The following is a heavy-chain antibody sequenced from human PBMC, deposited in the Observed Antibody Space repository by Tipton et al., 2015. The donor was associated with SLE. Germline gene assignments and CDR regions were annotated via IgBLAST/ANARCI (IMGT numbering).Heavy chain of an antibody. CDR2: ISPHSGVT. CDR3: ALGIISYCSGGSCYSD. V-gene: IGHV1-2*02. Sequence: QLVQSGAEVKKPGASVKVSCKASGYTFTAYYIHWVRQAPGQGLEWMGWISPHSGVTDYAQTFQGRVSMTRDTTISTASLELRSLRSDDTAVYYCALGIISYCSGGSCYSDWGQGTLVTVSS. CDR1: GYTFTAYY. J-gene: IGHJ4*02. D-gene: IGHD2-15*01.